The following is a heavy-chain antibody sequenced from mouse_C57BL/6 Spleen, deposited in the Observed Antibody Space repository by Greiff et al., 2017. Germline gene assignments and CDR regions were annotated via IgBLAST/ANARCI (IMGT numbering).Heavy chain of an antibody. D-gene: IGHD2-3*01. CDR3: ARGGLLVPDY. CDR2: INPNNGGT. J-gene: IGHJ2*01. V-gene: IGHV1-22*01. CDR1: GYTFTDYN. Sequence: VQLKQSGPELVKPGASVKMSCKASGYTFTDYNMHWVKQSHGKSLEWIGYINPNNGGTSYNQKFKGKATLTVNKSSSTAYMELRSLTSEDSAVYYCARGGLLVPDYWGQGTTLTVSS.